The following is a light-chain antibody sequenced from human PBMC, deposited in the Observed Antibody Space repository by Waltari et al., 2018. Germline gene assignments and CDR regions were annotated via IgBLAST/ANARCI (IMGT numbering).Light chain of an antibody. CDR2: AAS. J-gene: IGKJ4*01. CDR1: QTISSY. V-gene: IGKV1-17*03. Sequence: DIQMTQSPSSLSASVGDRVTIPCRASQTISSYLAWYQQKPGKVPKLLIYAASSLESGVPSRFSGSGSGTEFTFTISSLQPEDFATYYCQQHNSHPLTFGGGTKVEIK. CDR3: QQHNSHPLT.